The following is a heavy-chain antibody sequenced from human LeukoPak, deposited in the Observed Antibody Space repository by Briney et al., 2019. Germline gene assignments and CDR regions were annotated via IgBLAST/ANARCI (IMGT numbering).Heavy chain of an antibody. CDR2: IYGGGTT. Sequence: GGSLRLSCAASGVIDSSKYMIWVRQAPGKGLEWVSVIYGGGTTDYPDSVKGRFTISRDNSKHTLYLQMNSLRAEDTAVYYCATSMTSPGAFDYWGQGTLVTVSS. V-gene: IGHV3-53*01. J-gene: IGHJ4*02. CDR3: ATSMTSPGAFDY. D-gene: IGHD2-8*02. CDR1: GVIDSSKY.